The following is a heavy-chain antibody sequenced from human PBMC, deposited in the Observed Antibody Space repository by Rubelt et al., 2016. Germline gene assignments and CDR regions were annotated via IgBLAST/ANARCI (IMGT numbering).Heavy chain of an antibody. Sequence: QVQLQQWGAGLLKPSETLSLTCAVYGGSFSGYYWSWIRQPPGKGLEWIGEINHIGSTNSNPSLKSRVTLSVYPSKNQFSLKLGSVTAADTAVYYCARRRRYSGSSYWYFDLWGRGTLVTVSS. CDR1: GGSFSGYY. CDR2: INHIGST. D-gene: IGHD1-26*01. V-gene: IGHV4-34*01. J-gene: IGHJ2*01. CDR3: ARRRRYSGSSYWYFDL.